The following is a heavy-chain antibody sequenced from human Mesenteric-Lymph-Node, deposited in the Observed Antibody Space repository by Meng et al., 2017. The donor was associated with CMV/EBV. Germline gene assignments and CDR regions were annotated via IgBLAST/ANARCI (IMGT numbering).Heavy chain of an antibody. J-gene: IGHJ3*02. CDR2: IRSRGSTV. Sequence: GGSLRLSCAASGFTFSGYYMSWIRQAPGKGLEWVSYIRSRGSTVDYADSVKGRFTISRDNTKNSLYLQMNSLRAEDTAIYYCARHRAEATPDAFDMWGPGTMVTVSS. V-gene: IGHV3-11*01. D-gene: IGHD2-15*01. CDR1: GFTFSGYY. CDR3: ARHRAEATPDAFDM.